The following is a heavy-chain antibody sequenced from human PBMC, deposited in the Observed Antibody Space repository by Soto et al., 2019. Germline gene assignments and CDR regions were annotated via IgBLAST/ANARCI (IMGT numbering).Heavy chain of an antibody. CDR3: ARRITMVRGPYYYYATDV. J-gene: IGHJ6*02. CDR1: GFTFSSHT. V-gene: IGHV3-48*02. D-gene: IGHD3-10*01. Sequence: GGSLRLSCAASGFTFSSHTMNWVRQAPGKGLEWISYITSTSSTKNYADSVKGRFTISRDNANNSLYLQMNSLRDEDTAVYYCARRITMVRGPYYYYATDVWGQGTTVTVSS. CDR2: ITSTSSTK.